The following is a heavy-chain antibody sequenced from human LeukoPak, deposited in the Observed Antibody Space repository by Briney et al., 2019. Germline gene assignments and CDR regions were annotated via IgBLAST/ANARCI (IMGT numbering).Heavy chain of an antibody. V-gene: IGHV4-34*01. CDR2: INHSGST. D-gene: IGHD3-16*02. CDR3: ARDRSYDYVWGSYRLGNWFDP. J-gene: IGHJ5*02. CDR1: GGSFSGYY. Sequence: SETLSLTCAVYGGSFSGYYWSWIRQPPGKGLEWIGEINHSGSTNYNPSLKSRVTISVDTSKNQFSLKLSSVTAADTAVYYCARDRSYDYVWGSYRLGNWFDPWGQGTLVTVSS.